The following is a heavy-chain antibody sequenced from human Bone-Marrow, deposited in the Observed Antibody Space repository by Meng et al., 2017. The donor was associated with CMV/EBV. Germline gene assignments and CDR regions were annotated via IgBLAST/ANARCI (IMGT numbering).Heavy chain of an antibody. CDR1: GFTFDNSA. CDR2: IYTGGRGT. V-gene: IGHV3-23*03. J-gene: IGHJ4*02. CDR3: AKYEGMEWLSW. D-gene: IGHD3-3*01. Sequence: GGSLRLSCAASGFTFDNSAMSWVRQAPGKGLEWVSVIYTGGRGTEYADSVKGRFTISRDDSENTLYLQMNNLGDEATALYYCAKYEGMEWLSWWGQGTLVTVSS.